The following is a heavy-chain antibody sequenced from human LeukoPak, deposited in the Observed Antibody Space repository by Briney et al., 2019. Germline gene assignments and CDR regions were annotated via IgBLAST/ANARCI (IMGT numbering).Heavy chain of an antibody. J-gene: IGHJ4*02. CDR3: AKVLRFLEWLPFDY. Sequence: GGSLRLSCTASGFTFGDYAMSWVRQAPGKGLEWVSAISGSGGSTYYADSVKGRFTISRDNSKNTLYLQMNSLRAEDTAVYYCAKVLRFLEWLPFDYWGQGTLVTVSS. D-gene: IGHD3-3*01. V-gene: IGHV3-23*01. CDR2: ISGSGGST. CDR1: GFTFGDYA.